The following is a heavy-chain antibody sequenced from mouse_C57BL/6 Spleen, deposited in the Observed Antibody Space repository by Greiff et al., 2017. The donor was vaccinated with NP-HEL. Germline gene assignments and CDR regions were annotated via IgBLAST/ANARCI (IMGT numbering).Heavy chain of an antibody. J-gene: IGHJ4*01. CDR2: IYPGDGDT. CDR3: ARRSNYGDSYAMDY. D-gene: IGHD2-5*01. Sequence: QVQLQQSGAELVKPGASVKISCKASGYAFSSYWMNWVKQRPGKGLEWIGQIYPGDGDTNYNGKFKGKATLTADKSSSTAYMQLSSLTSEDSAVYFCARRSNYGDSYAMDYWGQGTSVTVSS. V-gene: IGHV1-80*01. CDR1: GYAFSSYW.